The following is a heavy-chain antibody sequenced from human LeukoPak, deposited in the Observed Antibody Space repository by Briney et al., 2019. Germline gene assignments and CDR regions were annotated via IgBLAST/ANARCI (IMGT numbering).Heavy chain of an antibody. CDR3: ARDGTGWSRDY. CDR2: ISRDSAYI. V-gene: IGHV3-21*01. Sequence: GGSLRLSCAASGFTLSACSMNWVRQAPGKGLEWVSVISRDSAYIYYGDSVKGRFTVSRDNAKNSLSLHMSSLRAEDTGVYYCARDGTGWSRDYWGQGTLVTVSS. D-gene: IGHD2-2*01. CDR1: GFTLSACS. J-gene: IGHJ4*02.